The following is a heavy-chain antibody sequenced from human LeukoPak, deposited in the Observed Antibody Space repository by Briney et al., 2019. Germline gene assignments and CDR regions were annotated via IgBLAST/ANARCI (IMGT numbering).Heavy chain of an antibody. V-gene: IGHV2-5*04. Sequence: SGPTLMKPTQTLTLTCTISGFSFSTSDVGVGWLRQEPRKAVEWLALIYWNDEEYYRTPLKTRLTIIQDLHKNQVDLKMTNMDAVDRGTYYCARGRRSARSSLFDFGGQRPLVTVSS. CDR1: GFSFSTSDVG. CDR3: ARGRRSARSSLFDF. CDR2: IYWNDEE. D-gene: IGHD1-26*01. J-gene: IGHJ4*02.